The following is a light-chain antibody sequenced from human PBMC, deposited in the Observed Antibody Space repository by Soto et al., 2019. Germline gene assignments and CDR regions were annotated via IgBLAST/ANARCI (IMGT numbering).Light chain of an antibody. Sequence: EIVMTQSPATLSVSPGERATLSCMASQSVGTNFAWYQQKVGQAPMLLISAASTRATGIPARFSGSGSGTEFTLTISSRQSEDFAVYYCTQYNNLFTFGQGTKLEIK. CDR3: TQYNNLFT. CDR2: AAS. CDR1: QSVGTN. J-gene: IGKJ2*01. V-gene: IGKV3-15*01.